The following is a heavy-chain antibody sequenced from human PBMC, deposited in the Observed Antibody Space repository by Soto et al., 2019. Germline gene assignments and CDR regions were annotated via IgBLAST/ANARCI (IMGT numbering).Heavy chain of an antibody. D-gene: IGHD6-13*01. CDR3: ARQVTPYTTSWYTIDC. V-gene: IGHV1-18*01. Sequence: QVQLVQSGAEVKKPGASVKVSCKTSGYTFTNYGITWVRQAPGQGLECMGWIIAYNGKTNYAQNFPGRVTMTTDTSTSTAYMALRNLRSDDTALYYWARQVTPYTTSWYTIDCWGQGTLVTVSS. J-gene: IGHJ4*02. CDR2: IIAYNGKT. CDR1: GYTFTNYG.